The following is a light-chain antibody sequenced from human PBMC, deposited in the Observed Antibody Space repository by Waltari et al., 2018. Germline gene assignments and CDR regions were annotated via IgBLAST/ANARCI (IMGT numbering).Light chain of an antibody. Sequence: QSALTQPRSVSGSPVQSVTISCTGTRSDVGGSNSVSWYQQHPGKAPKLMIYDVTKRPSGVPDRFSGSKSGNTASLTISGLQAEDEADYSCCSYAGSYTFVFGTGTKVTVL. V-gene: IGLV2-11*01. J-gene: IGLJ1*01. CDR3: CSYAGSYTFV. CDR2: DVT. CDR1: RSDVGGSNS.